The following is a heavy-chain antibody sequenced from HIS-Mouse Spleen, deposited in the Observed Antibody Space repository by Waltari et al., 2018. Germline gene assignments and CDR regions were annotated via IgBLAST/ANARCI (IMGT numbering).Heavy chain of an antibody. CDR3: ARGYSSSSDAFDI. V-gene: IGHV1-2*07. J-gene: IGHJ3*02. CDR2: INPNREGQ. D-gene: IGHD6-6*01. Sequence: QVQLVQAGAEVKKPGASVKVSCKASGYTFTGYYMHWVRQAPGHGLEWKGWINPNREGQAYEHEFHGKVPKTRDTSTSPAYVELSRVRSDDPAVYYCARGYSSSSDAFDIWGQGTMVTVSS. CDR1: GYTFTGYY.